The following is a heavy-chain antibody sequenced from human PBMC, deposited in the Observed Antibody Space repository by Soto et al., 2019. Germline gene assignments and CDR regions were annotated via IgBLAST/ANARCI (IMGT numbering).Heavy chain of an antibody. V-gene: IGHV4-34*01. CDR2: INLSGRS. CDR1: GGSFSGYF. Sequence: QVQLQQWGAGLLKPSETLSLTCAVDGGSFSGYFWSWIRQPLGKGLEWIGEINLSGRSDHNTSLMSRVTISVDTSKNQFSLDLTTVTAADTGVYFCARAEWLHYFDPWGQRTLVTVSS. D-gene: IGHD3-3*01. J-gene: IGHJ5*02. CDR3: ARAEWLHYFDP.